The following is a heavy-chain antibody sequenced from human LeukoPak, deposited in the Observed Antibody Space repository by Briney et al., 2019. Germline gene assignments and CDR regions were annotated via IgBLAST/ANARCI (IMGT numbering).Heavy chain of an antibody. CDR3: AKDFKRLLWFGEPPR. D-gene: IGHD3-10*01. CDR2: ISGSGGST. J-gene: IGHJ4*02. V-gene: IGHV3-23*01. CDR1: GFTFSSYA. Sequence: PGGSLRLSCAASGFTFSSYAMSWVRQAPGKGLEWVSAISGSGGSTYYADSVKGRFTISRDNSKDTLYLQMNSLRAEDTAVYYCAKDFKRLLWFGEPPRWGQGTLVTVSS.